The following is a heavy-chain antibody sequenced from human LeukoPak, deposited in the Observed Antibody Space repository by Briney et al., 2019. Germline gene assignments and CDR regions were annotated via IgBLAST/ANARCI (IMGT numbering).Heavy chain of an antibody. CDR3: ARDRAVPGRGYYFDC. J-gene: IGHJ4*02. D-gene: IGHD6-19*01. CDR2: IYIGGST. Sequence: PGGSLRLSCAASSFTVSNSYMTWVRQAPGKGLEWVSTIYIGGSTYYADSVKGRFTISRDTSKNTFYLQMNSLRAEDTAVYYCARDRAVPGRGYYFDCWGQGTLVTVSS. CDR1: SFTVSNSY. V-gene: IGHV3-53*01.